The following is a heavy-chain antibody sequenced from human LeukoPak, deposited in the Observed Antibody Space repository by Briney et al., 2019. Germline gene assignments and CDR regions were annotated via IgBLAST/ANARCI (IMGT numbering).Heavy chain of an antibody. Sequence: GESLKISCEGSGYFFNSYWIAWVRQMPGKGLEWMGIIYPSDLDIRYSPSFQGQVTMSVDKSNSIAYLQWNSLKASDTGMYFCARGDPIGGNYHTLDYWGQGTLVTVPS. D-gene: IGHD3-16*01. CDR1: GYFFNSYW. V-gene: IGHV5-51*01. CDR2: IYPSDLDI. J-gene: IGHJ4*02. CDR3: ARGDPIGGNYHTLDY.